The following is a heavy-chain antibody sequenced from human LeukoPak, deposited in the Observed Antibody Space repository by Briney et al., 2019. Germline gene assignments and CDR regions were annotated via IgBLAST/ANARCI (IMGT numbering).Heavy chain of an antibody. CDR3: ARGAVKYQLLHGDY. D-gene: IGHD2-2*01. J-gene: IGHJ4*02. CDR2: IIPIFGTA. V-gene: IGHV1-69*13. CDR1: GGTFSSYA. Sequence: GASVKVSCKASGGTFSSYAISWVRQAPGQGLEWMGGIIPIFGTANYAQKFQGRVTITADESTSTAYMELSSLRSEDTAVYYCARGAVKYQLLHGDYWGQGTLVTVSS.